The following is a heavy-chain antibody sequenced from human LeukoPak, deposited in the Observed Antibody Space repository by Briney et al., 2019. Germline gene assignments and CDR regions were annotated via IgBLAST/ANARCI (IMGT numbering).Heavy chain of an antibody. CDR3: ARDMAPDYYDSSGYQVGFDY. CDR2: TYYRSKWYN. V-gene: IGHV6-1*01. J-gene: IGHJ4*02. Sequence: SQTLSLTFAISGDRVSSNSAAWNWIRQSPSRGLEWPGRTYYRSKWYNDYAVSVKSRITINPDTSKNQFSLQLNSVTPEDTAVYYCARDMAPDYYDSSGYQVGFDYWGQGTLVTVSS. D-gene: IGHD3-22*01. CDR1: GDRVSSNSAA.